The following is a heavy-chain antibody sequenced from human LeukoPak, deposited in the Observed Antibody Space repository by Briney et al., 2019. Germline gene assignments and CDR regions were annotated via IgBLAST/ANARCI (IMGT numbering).Heavy chain of an antibody. Sequence: PSETLSLTCTVSGGSINNGGYYWSWIRQHPGKGLEWVSTISGSGGSPYYADSVKGRFTISRDNSKNTLYLQMNSLRAEDTAVYYCANTRGFDYWGQGTLVTVSS. CDR2: ISGSGGSP. J-gene: IGHJ4*02. V-gene: IGHV3-23*01. CDR3: ANTRGFDY. CDR1: GGSINNGGYY. D-gene: IGHD3-10*01.